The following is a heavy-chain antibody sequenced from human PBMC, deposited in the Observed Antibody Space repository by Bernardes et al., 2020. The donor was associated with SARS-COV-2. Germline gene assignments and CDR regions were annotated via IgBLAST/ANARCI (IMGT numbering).Heavy chain of an antibody. CDR2: MTPDSATT. J-gene: IGHJ5*02. V-gene: IGHV1-8*01. Sequence: ASVKVSCKASGYTFTTYDINWVRQAAGQGLEWMGWMTPDSATTGYAQKFQGRITMTRNTSISTAYMELSSLRSEDTAVYYCARGPIGVAGTRVFDWFDPWGQGTLVTVSS. D-gene: IGHD6-19*01. CDR1: GYTFTTYD. CDR3: ARGPIGVAGTRVFDWFDP.